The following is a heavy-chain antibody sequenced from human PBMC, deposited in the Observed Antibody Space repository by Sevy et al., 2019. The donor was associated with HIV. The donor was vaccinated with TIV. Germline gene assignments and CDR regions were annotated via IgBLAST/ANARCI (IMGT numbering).Heavy chain of an antibody. V-gene: IGHV3-30*18. CDR1: GFTFSSYG. CDR3: AKGFKYYYGSGILY. J-gene: IGHJ4*02. Sequence: GSLRLSCAASGFTFSSYGMHWVRQAPGKGLEWVAVISYDGSNKYYADSVKGRFTISRDNSKNTLYLQMNSLRAEDTAVYYCAKGFKYYYGSGILYWGQGTLVTVSS. CDR2: ISYDGSNK. D-gene: IGHD3-10*01.